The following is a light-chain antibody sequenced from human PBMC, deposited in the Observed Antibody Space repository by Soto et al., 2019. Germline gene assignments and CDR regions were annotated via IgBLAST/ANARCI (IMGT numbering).Light chain of an antibody. CDR2: DAS. Sequence: DIQMTQSPSTLSASVGDRVTMACGASQSFTRWLAWYQQKPGKAPKLLIYDASNLEIGAPSRFSGSGSGTEFTLTISSLQPDDFATYYCQKYNSYLWTFGQGTKVDI. CDR3: QKYNSYLWT. J-gene: IGKJ1*01. CDR1: QSFTRW. V-gene: IGKV1-5*01.